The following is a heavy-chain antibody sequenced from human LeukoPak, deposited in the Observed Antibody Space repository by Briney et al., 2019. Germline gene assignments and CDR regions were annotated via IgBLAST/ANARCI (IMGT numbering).Heavy chain of an antibody. Sequence: ASVKVSCKPSAYTLGTYYIHWLRQAPGQGLEWMGIINPNGRTTYAQKFLGRVTMTRDTSTSTVYMELSTLRSEDTAVYYCARSTDGYNGNYDSDWGQGTTVTVSS. CDR3: ARSTDGYNGNYDSD. CDR2: INPNGRT. CDR1: AYTLGTYY. D-gene: IGHD5-24*01. J-gene: IGHJ6*02. V-gene: IGHV1-46*01.